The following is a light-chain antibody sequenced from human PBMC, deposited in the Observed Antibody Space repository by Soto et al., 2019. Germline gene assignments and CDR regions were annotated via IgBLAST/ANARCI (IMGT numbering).Light chain of an antibody. V-gene: IGKV1-39*01. CDR2: AAS. J-gene: IGKJ2*01. CDR3: QQSHSTPPYT. Sequence: DIQMTQSPSSLSAPVGDRVTITCRASQSISSYLNWYQQKPGKAPKLLIYAASSLESGAPSRFSGSGSGTEFTLTISSLQPEDSATYYCQQSHSTPPYTFGQGTKLEIK. CDR1: QSISSY.